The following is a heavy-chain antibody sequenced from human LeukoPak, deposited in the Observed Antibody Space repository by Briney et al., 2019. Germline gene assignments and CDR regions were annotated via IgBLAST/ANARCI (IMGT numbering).Heavy chain of an antibody. V-gene: IGHV3-7*01. CDR2: IKPDGSDK. CDR1: GFSFRSHW. D-gene: IGHD5-24*01. CDR3: ATISAQTFDI. Sequence: GGSLRLSCVGSGFSFRSHWVNWVRQSPGKGLEWVANIKPDGSDKYYVDSARGRFTVSRDNAKNSAFLQMNSLRAEDTAIYYCATISAQTFDIWGQGTLVSVSS. J-gene: IGHJ3*02.